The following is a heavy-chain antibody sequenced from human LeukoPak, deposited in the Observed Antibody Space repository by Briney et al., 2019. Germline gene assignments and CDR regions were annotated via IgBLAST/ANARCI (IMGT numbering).Heavy chain of an antibody. CDR3: ARGTDRRFSSSWYNYYYYMDV. Sequence: SETLSLTRTVAGGSISSSSYYWGWIRQPPGKGLEWIGSIYYSGSTYYNPSLKSRVTISVDTSKNQFSLKLSSVTAADTAVYYCARGTDRRFSSSWYNYYYYMDVWGKGTTVTISS. V-gene: IGHV4-39*07. CDR2: IYYSGST. D-gene: IGHD6-13*01. J-gene: IGHJ6*03. CDR1: GGSISSSSYY.